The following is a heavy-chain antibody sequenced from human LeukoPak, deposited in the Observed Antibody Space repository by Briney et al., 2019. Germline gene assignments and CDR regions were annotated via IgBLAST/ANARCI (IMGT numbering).Heavy chain of an antibody. D-gene: IGHD2-21*02. CDR2: IYYSGST. V-gene: IGHV4-59*01. Sequence: RTSETLSLTCTVSGGSISSYYWSWIRQPPGKRPEWIGYIYYSGSTNYNPSLKSRVTISVDTSKNQFSLKLSSVTAADTAVYYCARDRIAYCGGDCYSRWFDPWGQGTLVTVSS. CDR1: GGSISSYY. CDR3: ARDRIAYCGGDCYSRWFDP. J-gene: IGHJ5*02.